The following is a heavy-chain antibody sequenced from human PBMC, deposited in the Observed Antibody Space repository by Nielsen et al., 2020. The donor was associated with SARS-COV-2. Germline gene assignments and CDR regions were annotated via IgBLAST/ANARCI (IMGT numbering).Heavy chain of an antibody. CDR2: ISYDGSNK. J-gene: IGHJ4*02. CDR1: GFTFSSYG. CDR3: AKDHGGYSNN. V-gene: IGHV3-30*18. Sequence: GESLKISCAASGFTFSSYGMHWVRQAPGKGLEWVAVISYDGSNKYYADSAKGRFTISRDNSKNTLYLQMNSLRAEDTAVYYCAKDHGGYSNNWGQGTLVTVSS. D-gene: IGHD4-11*01.